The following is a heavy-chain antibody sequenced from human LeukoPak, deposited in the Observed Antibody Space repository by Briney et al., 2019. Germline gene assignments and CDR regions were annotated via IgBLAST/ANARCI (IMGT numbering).Heavy chain of an antibody. Sequence: GGSLRLSCAASVFTFSSYGMHWVRQAPGKGLEWVAFIRYDGSNKYYADSVKGRFTISRDNSKNTLYLQMNSLRSDDTAVYYCARDRVVVAARPFDYWGQGTLVTVSS. CDR2: IRYDGSNK. CDR3: ARDRVVVAARPFDY. V-gene: IGHV3-30*02. D-gene: IGHD2-15*01. J-gene: IGHJ4*02. CDR1: VFTFSSYG.